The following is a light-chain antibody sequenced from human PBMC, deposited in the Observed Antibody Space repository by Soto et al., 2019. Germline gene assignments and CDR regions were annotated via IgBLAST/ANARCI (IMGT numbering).Light chain of an antibody. CDR2: DAS. J-gene: IGKJ1*01. Sequence: EIVMTQSPATLSVSPGERATLSCRASQSVSSNLAWYQQKPGQAPRLLIYDASTRATGFPARFGGSGSGSDFSLTISSLQSEDFAVYYCQQYNTWPRTFGQGTKVEVK. V-gene: IGKV3-15*01. CDR3: QQYNTWPRT. CDR1: QSVSSN.